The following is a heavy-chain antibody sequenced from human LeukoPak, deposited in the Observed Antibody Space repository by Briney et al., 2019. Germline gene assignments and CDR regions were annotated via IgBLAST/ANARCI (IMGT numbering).Heavy chain of an antibody. Sequence: ASVKVSCKASGYTFTSYYMHWVRQAPGQGLEWMGIINPSGGSTSYAQKFQGRVTMTRDTSTSTVYMELSSLRSEDTAVYYCARGPGDGYYDILTGYQGPDYWGQGTLVTVSS. CDR3: ARGPGDGYYDILTGYQGPDY. CDR2: INPSGGST. J-gene: IGHJ4*02. V-gene: IGHV1-46*01. CDR1: GYTFTSYY. D-gene: IGHD3-9*01.